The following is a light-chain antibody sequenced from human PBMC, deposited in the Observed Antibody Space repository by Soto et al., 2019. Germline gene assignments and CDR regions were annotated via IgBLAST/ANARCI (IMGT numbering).Light chain of an antibody. CDR2: EVS. CDR1: SSDFGGYDY. Sequence: QSALTQPASVSGSPGQSITISCTGTSSDFGGYDYVSWYQLHPGKAPKLMLFEVSNRPSGVSYRFSGSKSGNTASLTISGLQAEDEADYFCSSYSISTAYLFGTGTKVTVL. CDR3: SSYSISTAYL. J-gene: IGLJ1*01. V-gene: IGLV2-14*01.